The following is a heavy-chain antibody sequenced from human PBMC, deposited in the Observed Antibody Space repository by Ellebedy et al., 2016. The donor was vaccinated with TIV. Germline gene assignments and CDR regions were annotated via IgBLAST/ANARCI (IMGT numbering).Heavy chain of an antibody. CDR1: GFSLSTSGVG. D-gene: IGHD4-11*01. CDR2: IYWNDDK. J-gene: IGHJ3*02. CDR3: AQRRDYPGAFDI. V-gene: IGHV2-5*01. Sequence: SGPTLVKPTQTLTLTCTLSGFSLSTSGVGVGWIRQPPGKALEWLALIYWNDDKRYSPSLKSRLTITKDTSKNQVVLTMTNMDPVDTATYYCAQRRDYPGAFDIWGQGTMVTVSS.